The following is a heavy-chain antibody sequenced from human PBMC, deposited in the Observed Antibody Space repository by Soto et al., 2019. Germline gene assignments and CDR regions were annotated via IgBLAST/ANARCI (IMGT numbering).Heavy chain of an antibody. CDR2: IDPSDSYT. D-gene: IGHD3-22*01. J-gene: IGHJ4*02. CDR1: GYSFTSYW. CDR3: ATNYYDSSGYYDLNPDLFDY. V-gene: IGHV5-10-1*01. Sequence: GESLKISCKGSGYSFTSYWISWVRQMPGKGLEWMGRIDPSDSYTNYSPSFQGHVTISADKSISTAYLQWSSLKASDTAMYYCATNYYDSSGYYDLNPDLFDYWGQGTLVTVSS.